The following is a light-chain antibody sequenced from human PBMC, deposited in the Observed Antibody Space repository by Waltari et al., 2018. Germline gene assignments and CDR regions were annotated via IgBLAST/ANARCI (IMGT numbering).Light chain of an antibody. CDR1: QGLFYSSNNKNY. Sequence: DVVMTQSPDFLAVSLGERATIHFKSSQGLFYSSNNKNYFAWYQQKPGQPPKLLLYWASTRESGVPDRFSGSGSGTDFTLTISSLQAEDVAIYFCQQYYITPLSFGGGTRVEIK. J-gene: IGKJ4*01. CDR2: WAS. V-gene: IGKV4-1*01. CDR3: QQYYITPLS.